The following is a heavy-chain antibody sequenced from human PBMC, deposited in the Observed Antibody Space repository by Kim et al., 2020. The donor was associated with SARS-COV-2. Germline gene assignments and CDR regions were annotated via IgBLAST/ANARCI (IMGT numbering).Heavy chain of an antibody. V-gene: IGHV3-23*01. Sequence: YADSVKGRFTISRDNVKNTVYQQMNSLRVEETAVYYCARWRERAVAAPDYWGQGTLVTVSS. D-gene: IGHD6-19*01. CDR3: ARWRERAVAAPDY. J-gene: IGHJ4*02.